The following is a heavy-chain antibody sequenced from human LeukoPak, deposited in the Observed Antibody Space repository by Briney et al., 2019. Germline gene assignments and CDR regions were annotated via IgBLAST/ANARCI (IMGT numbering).Heavy chain of an antibody. CDR1: GFTFSSYW. J-gene: IGHJ5*02. CDR2: INSDGSST. V-gene: IGHV3-74*01. CDR3: ARIPYCSSTNCYPSDH. D-gene: IGHD2-2*01. Sequence: GGSLRLSCAASGFTFSSYWMHWVRQAPGKGLVWVSRINSDGSSTSYADSVKGRFTISRDNAKNTLYLQMNSLRAEDTAVYYCARIPYCSSTNCYPSDHWGQGTLVTVSS.